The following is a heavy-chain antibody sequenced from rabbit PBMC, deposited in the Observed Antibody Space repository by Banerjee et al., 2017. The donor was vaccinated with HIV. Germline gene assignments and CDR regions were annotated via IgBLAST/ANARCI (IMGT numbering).Heavy chain of an antibody. Sequence: QEQLVESGGGLVTLGGSLKLSCKASGIDFSTYGISWVRQAPGKGLEWIACIYGGSSASTYYASWAKGRFTISKTSSTTVTLQMTSLTAADTATYFCARWAYNDYGDFNLWGPGTLVTVS. D-gene: IGHD2-1*01. J-gene: IGHJ4*01. V-gene: IGHV1S45*01. CDR2: IYGGSSAST. CDR3: ARWAYNDYGDFNL. CDR1: GIDFSTYG.